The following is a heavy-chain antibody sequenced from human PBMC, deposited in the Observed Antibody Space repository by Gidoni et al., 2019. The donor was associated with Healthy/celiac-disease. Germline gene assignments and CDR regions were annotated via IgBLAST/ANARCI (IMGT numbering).Heavy chain of an antibody. J-gene: IGHJ3*02. CDR3: AKDLPYDYVWGSYRSDAFDI. D-gene: IGHD3-16*02. CDR2: ISGSGGST. CDR1: GFTFSSYA. Sequence: EVQLLESGGGLVQPGGSLRLSCAASGFTFSSYAMSWVRQAPGKGLEWVSAISGSGGSTYYADSVKGRFTISRDNSKNTLYLQMNSLRAEDTAVYYCAKDLPYDYVWGSYRSDAFDIWGQGTMVTVSS. V-gene: IGHV3-23*01.